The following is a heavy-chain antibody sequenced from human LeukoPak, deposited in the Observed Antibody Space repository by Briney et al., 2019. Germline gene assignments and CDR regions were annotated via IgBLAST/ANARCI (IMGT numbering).Heavy chain of an antibody. CDR3: AKEMMVVVINSYFDY. CDR2: ISVVGGST. V-gene: IGHV3-23*01. D-gene: IGHD3-22*01. J-gene: IGHJ4*02. CDR1: GFTLSTYA. Sequence: GGSLRLSCAASGFTLSTYAMSWVRQAPGKGLEWVSTISVVGGSTYYADSVKGRFTISRDNSKNTLYLQMNSLTAEDTAVYYCAKEMMVVVINSYFDYWGQGTLVTVSS.